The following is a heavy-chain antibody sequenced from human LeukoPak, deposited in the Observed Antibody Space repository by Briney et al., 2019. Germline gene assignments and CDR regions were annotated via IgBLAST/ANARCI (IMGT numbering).Heavy chain of an antibody. J-gene: IGHJ4*02. CDR1: GGSFSGYY. V-gene: IGHV4-34*01. CDR3: ARGKQWLAY. CDR2: TNHSGST. Sequence: PSETLSLTCAVYGGSFSGYYWSWIRQPPGKGLEWIGETNHSGSTNYNPSLKSRVTISVDTSKNQFSLKPSSVTAADTAVYYCARGKQWLAYWGQGTLVTVSS. D-gene: IGHD6-19*01.